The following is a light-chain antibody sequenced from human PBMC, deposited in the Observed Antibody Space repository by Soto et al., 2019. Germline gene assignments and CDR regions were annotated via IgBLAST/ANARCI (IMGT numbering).Light chain of an antibody. CDR3: QQYSSSPQT. V-gene: IGKV3-20*01. CDR1: QSVSSSC. J-gene: IGKJ1*01. CDR2: GAS. Sequence: EIVLTQSPGTLSSSPGERATLSCRASQSVSSSCLAWYQQKPGQAPRLLIIGASSRATDIPDRFGGSGSGTDFTLTISRLEPEDFAAYYCQQYSSSPQTFGQGTKVEIK.